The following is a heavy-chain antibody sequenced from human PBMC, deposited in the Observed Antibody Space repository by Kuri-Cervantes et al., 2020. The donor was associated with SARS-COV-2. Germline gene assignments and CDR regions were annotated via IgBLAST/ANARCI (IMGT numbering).Heavy chain of an antibody. V-gene: IGHV3-7*01. J-gene: IGHJ6*03. CDR2: IKQDGSEK. CDR3: ARDFPDYSNYPYYYYYMDV. CDR1: GFTFSSYW. D-gene: IGHD4-11*01. Sequence: GESLEISCAASGFTFSSYWMSWVRQAPGKGLEWVANIKQDGSEKYYVDSVKGRFTISRDNAKNSLYLQMNSLRAEDTAVYYCARDFPDYSNYPYYYYYMDVWGKGTTVTVSS.